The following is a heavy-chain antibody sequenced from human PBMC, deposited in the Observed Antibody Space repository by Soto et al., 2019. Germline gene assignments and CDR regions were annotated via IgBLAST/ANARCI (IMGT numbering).Heavy chain of an antibody. CDR1: GFTLSYYW. CDR2: TRQDGGQS. Sequence: EVQLVESGGGLVQPGGSLRLSCEASGFTLSYYWMSWIRQAPGKGLEWVANTRQDGGQSYLVDSVQGRFTISRDNAKKSMYLQMNSLRAEYTAVYDCVRDGSNGWHFASWGQGTLFTVSS. CDR3: VRDGSNGWHFAS. J-gene: IGHJ4*02. D-gene: IGHD6-19*01. V-gene: IGHV3-7*01.